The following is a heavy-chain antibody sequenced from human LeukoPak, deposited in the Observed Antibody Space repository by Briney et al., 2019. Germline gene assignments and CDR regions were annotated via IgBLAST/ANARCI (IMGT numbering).Heavy chain of an antibody. J-gene: IGHJ4*02. CDR1: GGSISSYY. V-gene: IGHV4-59*01. CDR2: IYYSGSN. CDR3: ARAFSSPYAFDY. D-gene: IGHD3-16*01. Sequence: SETLSLTCTVSGGSISSYYWSWIRQPPGKGLEWIGYIYYSGSNNYNPSLKSRVTISVDTSKNQFSLKLSSVTAADTAVYYCARAFSSPYAFDYWGQGTLVTVSS.